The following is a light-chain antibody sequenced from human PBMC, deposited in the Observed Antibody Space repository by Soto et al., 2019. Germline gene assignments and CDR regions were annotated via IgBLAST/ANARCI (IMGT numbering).Light chain of an antibody. CDR1: QSVGTS. Sequence: EIVLTQSPATLSLSPGERATLSCTASQSVGTSLAWYQQKPGQAPRLLIYDASDRATGTPAKFSGSGSGTDFTLTISNLAPEDFAVYYCQHGSSWPPMYSFGQGTKLEIK. V-gene: IGKV3-11*01. CDR3: QHGSSWPPMYS. J-gene: IGKJ2*03. CDR2: DAS.